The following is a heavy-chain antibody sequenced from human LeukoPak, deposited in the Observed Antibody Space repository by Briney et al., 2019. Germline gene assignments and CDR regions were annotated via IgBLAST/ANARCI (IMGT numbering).Heavy chain of an antibody. D-gene: IGHD5-18*01. CDR2: IIPILGIA. J-gene: IGHJ4*02. V-gene: IGHV1-69*04. Sequence: SVKVSCKASGGTFSSYAISWVRQAPGQGLEWMGRIIPILGIANYAQKFQGRVTITADKSTSTAYMELSSLRSEDTAVYYCARDPTDTAMVTPNFDYWGQGTLVTVSS. CDR3: ARDPTDTAMVTPNFDY. CDR1: GGTFSSYA.